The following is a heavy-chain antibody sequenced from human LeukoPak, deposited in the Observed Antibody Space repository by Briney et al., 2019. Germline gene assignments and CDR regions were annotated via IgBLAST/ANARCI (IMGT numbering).Heavy chain of an antibody. V-gene: IGHV1-69*04. CDR3: ARESAQYTYGNSGLSFDI. D-gene: IGHD5-12*01. CDR2: ITPIVGRA. CDR1: GGSFRNYA. J-gene: IGHJ3*02. Sequence: SVKVSCKATGGSFRNYAITWVRQAPGQGLEWVGRITPIVGRASYVQQFQGRVTIIADKSTATVYMELSSLRSEDTAVYHCARESAQYTYGNSGLSFDIWGQGTMVTVSS.